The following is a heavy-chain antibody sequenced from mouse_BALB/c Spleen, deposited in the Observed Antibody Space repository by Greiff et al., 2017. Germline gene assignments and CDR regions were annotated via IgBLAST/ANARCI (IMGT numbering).Heavy chain of an antibody. Sequence: EVQLQQSGAELVTPGASVTLSCTASGFNINDTYMHWVKQRPEQGLEWIGRIDPANGNTKYDPKFQGKATITADTSSNTAFLQLSSLTSEDTAVYYCTRFDWHDAWFAYWGQGTLVTVSA. CDR2: IDPANGNT. D-gene: IGHD2-12*01. J-gene: IGHJ3*01. CDR1: GFNINDTY. V-gene: IGHV14-3*02. CDR3: TRFDWHDAWFAY.